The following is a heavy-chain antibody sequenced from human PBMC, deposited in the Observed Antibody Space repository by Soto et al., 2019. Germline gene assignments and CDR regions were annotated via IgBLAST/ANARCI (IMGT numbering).Heavy chain of an antibody. J-gene: IGHJ6*02. Sequence: SVKVSCKASGGTFSSYAISWVRQAPGQGLEWMGGIIPIFGTANYAQKFQGRVTITADESTSTAYMELSSLRSEDTAVYYCARDGSGTKGMDVWGQGTTVTVSS. V-gene: IGHV1-69*13. D-gene: IGHD3-10*01. CDR3: ARDGSGTKGMDV. CDR1: GGTFSSYA. CDR2: IIPIFGTA.